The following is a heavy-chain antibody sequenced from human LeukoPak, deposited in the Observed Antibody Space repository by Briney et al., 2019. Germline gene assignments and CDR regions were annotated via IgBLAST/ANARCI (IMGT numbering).Heavy chain of an antibody. Sequence: PGGSLRLSCAASGFTFSSYAMSWVRQAPGKGLEWVSAISGSGGTTYYADSVKGRFTISRDNSKNTLYLQMNSLRAEDTAVYYCARGESRGYYFDYWGQGTLVTVSS. CDR2: ISGSGGTT. CDR3: ARGESRGYYFDY. CDR1: GFTFSSYA. D-gene: IGHD1-26*01. V-gene: IGHV3-23*01. J-gene: IGHJ4*02.